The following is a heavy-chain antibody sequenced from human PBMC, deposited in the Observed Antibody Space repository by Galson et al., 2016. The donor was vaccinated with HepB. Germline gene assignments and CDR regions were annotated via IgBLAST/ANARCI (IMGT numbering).Heavy chain of an antibody. J-gene: IGHJ6*03. CDR3: VRDLYAVVPGTCFGDYFYYMDV. CDR1: GYTFSNYG. Sequence: SVQVSCKASGYTFSNYGINWVRQARGQGLEWMGWISAYNGDTNYALSPPGRVTMTIDTSTTTAYMVLRSLTSDDPAVYDCVRDLYAVVPGTCFGDYFYYMDVWGKGTTVTV. D-gene: IGHD2-15*01. CDR2: ISAYNGDT. V-gene: IGHV1-18*01.